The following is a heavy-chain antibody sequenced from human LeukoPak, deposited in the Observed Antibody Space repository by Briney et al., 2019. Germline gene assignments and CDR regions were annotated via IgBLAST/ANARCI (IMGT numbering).Heavy chain of an antibody. D-gene: IGHD3-10*01. CDR3: ARHVDYYGSGSYPFDY. J-gene: IGHJ4*02. V-gene: IGHV4-39*01. CDR1: GFTFSSHA. CDR2: IYYSGST. Sequence: GSLRLSCAASGFTFSSHAMSWVRQPPGKGLEWIGSIYYSGSTYYNPSLKSRVTISVDTSKNQFSLKLSSVTAADTAVYYCARHVDYYGSGSYPFDYWGQGTLVTVSS.